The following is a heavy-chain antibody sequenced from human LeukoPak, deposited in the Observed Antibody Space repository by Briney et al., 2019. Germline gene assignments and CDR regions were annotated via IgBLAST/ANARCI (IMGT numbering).Heavy chain of an antibody. Sequence: GSLRLSCAASGFTFSSYWMSWVRQAPGKGLEWIGSIYYSGSTYYNPSLKSRVTISVDTSKNQFSLKLSSVTAADTAVYYCARANEEIVVVVAATYWFDPWGQGTLVTVSS. CDR1: GFTFSSYW. CDR3: ARANEEIVVVVAATYWFDP. J-gene: IGHJ5*02. CDR2: IYYSGST. D-gene: IGHD2-15*01. V-gene: IGHV4-39*07.